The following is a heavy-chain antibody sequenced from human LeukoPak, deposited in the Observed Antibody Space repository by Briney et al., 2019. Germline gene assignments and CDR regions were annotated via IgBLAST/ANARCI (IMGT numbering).Heavy chain of an antibody. CDR3: ARDLVDTIMVFDY. V-gene: IGHV3-30*03. CDR2: ISYGVSNK. CDR1: GFTFSTYG. Sequence: PGRSLRLSRAASGFTFSTYGMHWVRQAPGKGLEWVAVISYGVSNKYYADSVKGRFTISRDNSKNTLYLQMNSLRAEDTAVYYCARDLVDTIMVFDYWGQGTLVTVSS. J-gene: IGHJ4*02. D-gene: IGHD5-18*01.